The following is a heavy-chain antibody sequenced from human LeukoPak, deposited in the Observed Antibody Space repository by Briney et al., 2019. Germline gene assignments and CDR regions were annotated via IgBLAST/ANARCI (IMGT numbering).Heavy chain of an antibody. D-gene: IGHD4-23*01. J-gene: IGHJ4*02. CDR2: IWYDGSNK. CDR3: ARDPSAGGGNYLEN. V-gene: IGHV3-33*01. CDR1: GFTFGSSG. Sequence: PRGSLRLSCAASGFTFGSSGMHWVRQAPGKGPEWVAVIWYDGSNKYYAHSVKGRFTISRDNSKNTLYLQMNSLRAEDTALYYCARDPSAGGGNYLENWGQGTLVTVSS.